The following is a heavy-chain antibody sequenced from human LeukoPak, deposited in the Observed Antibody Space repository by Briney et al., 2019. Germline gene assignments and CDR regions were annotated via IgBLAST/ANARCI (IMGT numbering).Heavy chain of an antibody. CDR3: AKSDWFDP. J-gene: IGHJ5*02. V-gene: IGHV3-74*01. CDR1: GFTFSIYS. Sequence: PGGSLRLSCAASGFTFSIYSMHWVRQAPGKGLVWVSRIKSDGSSTSYADSVKGRFTISRDNAKNTLYLQMDSLRVEDTAVYYCAKSDWFDPWGQGPLVTVSS. CDR2: IKSDGSST.